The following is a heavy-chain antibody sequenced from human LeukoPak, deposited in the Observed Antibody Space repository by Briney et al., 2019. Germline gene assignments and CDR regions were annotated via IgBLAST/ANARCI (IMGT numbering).Heavy chain of an antibody. V-gene: IGHV3-21*01. Sequence: GGSLRLSCAASGFTFSSYCMIWVRQAPGKGLEWVSSICSSCSYIYYADSVKGRFPISRDNAKNSVYPKMNRLSAEDTAVYYCARDGGGGDPDYWGQGTLVTVSS. CDR1: GFTFSSYC. CDR2: ICSSCSYI. D-gene: IGHD2-21*02. J-gene: IGHJ4*02. CDR3: ARDGGGGDPDY.